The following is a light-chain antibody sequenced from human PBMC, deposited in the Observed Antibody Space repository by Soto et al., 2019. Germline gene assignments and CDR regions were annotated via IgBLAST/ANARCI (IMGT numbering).Light chain of an antibody. Sequence: QSLLTQPPSASGSPGQSVTISCSGTSSDVGGYDYVSWYQQHPGKAPKVLIYGVTKRSSGVPDRFSGSKSGYTAYLTVSGLQAEDEADYYCSSYAGSTNIVFGTGTKVTVL. J-gene: IGLJ1*01. CDR1: SSDVGGYDY. V-gene: IGLV2-8*01. CDR3: SSYAGSTNIV. CDR2: GVT.